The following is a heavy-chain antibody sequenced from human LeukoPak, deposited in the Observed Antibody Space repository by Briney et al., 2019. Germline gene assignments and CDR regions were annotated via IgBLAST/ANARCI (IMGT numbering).Heavy chain of an antibody. V-gene: IGHV1-8*01. J-gene: IGHJ4*02. CDR3: ARARGGGSYRYNWLAY. CDR2: MDPNSGNT. D-gene: IGHD3-16*02. Sequence: ASVKVSCKASGYTFTSYDINWVRQATGQGLGWMGWMDPNSGNTGYAQKFQGRVTMTRNTSISTAYMELSSLRSEDTAVYYCARARGGGSYRYNWLAYWGQGTLVTVSS. CDR1: GYTFTSYD.